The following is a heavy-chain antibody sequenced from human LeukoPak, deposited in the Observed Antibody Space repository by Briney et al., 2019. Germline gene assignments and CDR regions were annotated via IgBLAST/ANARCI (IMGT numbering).Heavy chain of an antibody. Sequence: GGSLRLSCAASGFTFSSFAMSWVRQAPGKGLEWVSSISSTADTTYYADSVRGRFTISRDNAKNTLYLQLSSLRVEDTAVYYCARRTLFGVIKPPDYWGQGTLVTVSS. CDR3: ARRTLFGVIKPPDY. CDR2: ISSTADTT. V-gene: IGHV3-23*01. J-gene: IGHJ4*02. D-gene: IGHD3-3*01. CDR1: GFTFSSFA.